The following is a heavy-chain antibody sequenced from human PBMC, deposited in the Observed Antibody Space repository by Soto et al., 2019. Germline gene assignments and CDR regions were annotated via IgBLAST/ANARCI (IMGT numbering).Heavy chain of an antibody. CDR1: GFTFSSYW. CDR3: ARATGYGSGSYLNYYYYYGMDV. CDR2: INSDGSST. Sequence: GGSPRLSCAASGFTFSSYWMHWVRQAPGKGLVWVSRINSDGSSTSYADSVKGRFTISRDNAKNTLYLQMNSLRAEDTAVYYCARATGYGSGSYLNYYYYYGMDVWGQGTTVTVS. D-gene: IGHD3-10*01. V-gene: IGHV3-74*01. J-gene: IGHJ6*02.